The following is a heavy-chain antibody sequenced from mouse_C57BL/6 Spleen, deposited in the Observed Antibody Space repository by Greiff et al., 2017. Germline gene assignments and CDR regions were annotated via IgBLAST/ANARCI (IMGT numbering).Heavy chain of an antibody. Sequence: QVQLQQPGAELVKPGASVKLSCKASGYTFTSYWMPWVKQRPGQGLEWIGEIDPSDSYTNYNQKFKGKATLTVDTSSSTAYMQLSSLTSEDSAVYYCAGRYGSSYWYFDVWGTGTTRTVSS. J-gene: IGHJ1*03. V-gene: IGHV1-50*01. CDR2: IDPSDSYT. D-gene: IGHD1-1*01. CDR1: GYTFTSYW. CDR3: AGRYGSSYWYFDV.